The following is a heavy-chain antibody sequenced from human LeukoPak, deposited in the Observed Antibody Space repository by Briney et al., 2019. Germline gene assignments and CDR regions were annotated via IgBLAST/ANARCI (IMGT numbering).Heavy chain of an antibody. Sequence: SQTLSLTCTVSGGSISNGNYYWRWIRQPPGKGLEWIGYAYYSGRPYYNPSLRTRVTISVASPKNQFSLQLSSVTAADMAVYYCARGGEGFDFWGQGTLVTVSS. V-gene: IGHV4-30-4*08. CDR3: ARGGEGFDF. CDR2: AYYSGRP. CDR1: GGSISNGNYY. D-gene: IGHD3-10*01. J-gene: IGHJ4*02.